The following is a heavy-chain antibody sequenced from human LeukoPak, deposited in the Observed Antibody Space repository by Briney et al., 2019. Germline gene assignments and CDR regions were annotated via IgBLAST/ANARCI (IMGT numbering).Heavy chain of an antibody. CDR1: GFTFSSYA. Sequence: GGFLRLSCAASGFTFSSYAMHWVRQAPGKGLEWVAVISYDGSNKYYADSVKGRFTISRDNSKNTLYLQMNSLRAEDTAVYYCARVTGPTSTMVRGVIIPAFDYWGQGTLVTVSS. CDR3: ARVTGPTSTMVRGVIIPAFDY. J-gene: IGHJ4*02. V-gene: IGHV3-30*14. D-gene: IGHD3-10*01. CDR2: ISYDGSNK.